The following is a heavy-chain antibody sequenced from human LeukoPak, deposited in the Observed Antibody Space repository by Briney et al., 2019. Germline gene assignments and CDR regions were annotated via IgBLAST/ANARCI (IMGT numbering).Heavy chain of an antibody. D-gene: IGHD2-2*01. CDR3: AITPQYCSSTSCYESYYYYYYMDV. CDR2: IIPIFGTA. CDR1: GGTFSSYA. J-gene: IGHJ6*03. Sequence: GASVKVSCKASGGTFSSYAISWVRQAPGQGLEWMGGIIPIFGTANYAQKLQGRVTITADESTSTAYMELSSLRSEDTAVYYCAITPQYCSSTSCYESYYYYYYMDVWGKGTTVTISS. V-gene: IGHV1-69*01.